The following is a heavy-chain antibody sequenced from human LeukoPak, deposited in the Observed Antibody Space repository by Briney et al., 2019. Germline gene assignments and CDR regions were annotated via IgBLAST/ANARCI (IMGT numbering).Heavy chain of an antibody. CDR2: ISYDGSNK. V-gene: IGHV3-30-3*01. J-gene: IGHJ4*02. CDR1: GFTFSSYA. D-gene: IGHD6-19*01. Sequence: GRSLRLSCAASGFTFSSYAMHWVRQAPGKGLEWVAVISYDGSNKYYADSVKGRFTISRDNSKNKLYLQMNSLRAEDTAVYYCAGSGWDGRDYFYYWGQRTLVTVSS. CDR3: AGSGWDGRDYFYY.